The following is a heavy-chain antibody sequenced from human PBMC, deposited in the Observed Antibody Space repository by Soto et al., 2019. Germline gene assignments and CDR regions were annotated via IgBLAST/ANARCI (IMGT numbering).Heavy chain of an antibody. CDR2: IGPESGAT. J-gene: IGHJ4*02. V-gene: IGHV1-2*02. CDR3: GRGRSGQIVVFY. D-gene: IGHD5-12*01. CDR1: GYTFTGHY. Sequence: ASVKVSCKASGYTFTGHYIHWVRQAPEQGPEWMGEIGPESGATRFAQKFQGRVTMTRDMSITTVYMELNNLSPDDTAVYYCGRGRSGQIVVFYWGQGTPVTVS.